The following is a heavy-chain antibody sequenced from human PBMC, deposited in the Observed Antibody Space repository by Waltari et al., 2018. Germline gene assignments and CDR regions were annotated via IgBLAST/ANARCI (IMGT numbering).Heavy chain of an antibody. V-gene: IGHV5-51*01. CDR2: IYPGDSDT. CDR3: ARRPRDPAGAFDI. Sequence: EVQLVQSGAEVKKPGESLKISCKGSGFTFTTYWIGWVRQMPGKGLGWMGIIYPGDSDTRYSPSFQGQVTISADKSINTAYLQWTSLKASDTAMYYCARRPRDPAGAFDIWGQGTMVTVSS. J-gene: IGHJ3*02. CDR1: GFTFTTYW.